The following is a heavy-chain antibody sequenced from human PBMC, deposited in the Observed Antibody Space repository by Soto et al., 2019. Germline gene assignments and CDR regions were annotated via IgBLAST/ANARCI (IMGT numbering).Heavy chain of an antibody. CDR2: IYYSGST. CDR1: GGSISGYY. Sequence: SEPLPLTYTVAGGSISGYYWSWIRQPPGKGLEWIGYIYYSGSTNYNPSLKSRVTISVDTSKNQFSLKLSSVTAADTAVYYCARLPPYDCGDSKPGSAYYFDFWGQGTLVTVSS. D-gene: IGHD4-17*01. CDR3: ARLPPYDCGDSKPGSAYYFDF. V-gene: IGHV4-59*08. J-gene: IGHJ4*02.